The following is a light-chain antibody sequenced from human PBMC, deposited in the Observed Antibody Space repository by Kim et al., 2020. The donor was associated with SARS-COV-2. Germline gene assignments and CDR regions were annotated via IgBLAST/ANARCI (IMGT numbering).Light chain of an antibody. V-gene: IGKV3-11*01. CDR2: YAS. CDR3: QQRYDWPLT. Sequence: LRPEERAHPAHWASQSVSRYFARYQHKPGQAPRILIYYASNTATAIPARFSGSGSGADFTLTTSSLEREDFAVSYCQQRYDWPLTLGGGTKVDIK. J-gene: IGKJ4*01. CDR1: QSVSRY.